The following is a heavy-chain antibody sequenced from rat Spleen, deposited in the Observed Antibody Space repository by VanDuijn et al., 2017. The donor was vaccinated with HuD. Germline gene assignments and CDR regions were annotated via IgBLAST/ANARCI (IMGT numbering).Heavy chain of an antibody. Sequence: EVQVVESGGGIVQPGRSMKLSCAASGFTFSKYDMVWVRQAPTKGLKWVASISYDGSTPYYRDSVKGRFTISRDNAKSTLYLQMDSRRSEDTATYYCATYILRVYGGDYWGQGVMVTVSS. CDR3: ATYILRVYGGDY. CDR2: ISYDGSTP. D-gene: IGHD1-9*01. V-gene: IGHV5-25*01. J-gene: IGHJ2*01. CDR1: GFTFSKYD.